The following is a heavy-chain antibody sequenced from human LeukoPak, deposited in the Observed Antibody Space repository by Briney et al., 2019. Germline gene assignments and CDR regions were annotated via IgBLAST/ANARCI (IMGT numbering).Heavy chain of an antibody. Sequence: ASVKVSCKASGYTFTGYCMHWVRQAPGQGLEWMGRINPNSGGTNYAQKFQGRVTMTRDTSISTAYMELSRLRSDDTAVYYCARDFEEQLWSNHDAFDIWGQGTMVTVSS. CDR2: INPNSGGT. CDR1: GYTFTGYC. J-gene: IGHJ3*02. V-gene: IGHV1-2*06. CDR3: ARDFEEQLWSNHDAFDI. D-gene: IGHD5-18*01.